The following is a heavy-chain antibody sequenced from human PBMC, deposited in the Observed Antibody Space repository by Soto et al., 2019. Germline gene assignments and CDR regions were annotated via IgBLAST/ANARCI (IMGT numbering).Heavy chain of an antibody. CDR1: GYIFTTYA. CDR2: INAVNGHT. J-gene: IGHJ3*02. V-gene: IGHV1-3*01. CDR3: ARDDCSGGSCYPPTGAFDI. D-gene: IGHD2-15*01. Sequence: ASVKVSCKASGYIFTTYAMHWVRQAPGQRLEWMGWINAVNGHTKYSQKFLGRVTIAGDTSASTAYMELSSLTSEDTAVYYCARDDCSGGSCYPPTGAFDIWGQGTMVTVSS.